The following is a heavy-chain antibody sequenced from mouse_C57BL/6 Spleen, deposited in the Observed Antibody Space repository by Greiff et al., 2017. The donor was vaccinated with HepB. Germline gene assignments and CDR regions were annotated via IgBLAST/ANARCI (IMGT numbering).Heavy chain of an antibody. CDR2: INPNNGGT. D-gene: IGHD1-1*01. V-gene: IGHV1-18*01. J-gene: IGHJ4*01. Sequence: EVQLQQSGPELVKPGASVKIPCKASGYTFTDYNMDWVKQSHGKSLEWIGDINPNNGGTIYNQKFKGKATLTVDKSSSTAYMELRSLTSEDTAVYYCVREGITTVPYYAMDYWGQGTSVTVSS. CDR1: GYTFTDYN. CDR3: VREGITTVPYYAMDY.